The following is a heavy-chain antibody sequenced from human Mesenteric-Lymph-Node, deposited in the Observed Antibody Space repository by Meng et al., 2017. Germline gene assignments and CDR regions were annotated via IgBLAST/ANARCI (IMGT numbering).Heavy chain of an antibody. Sequence: SCKASGGTFSSYAISWVRQAPGKGLEWVANIKQDGSEKYYVDSVRGRFTISRDNAKNSLYLQMNSLRAEDTALYYCAKAYYDFWSGYYPLDYWGQGTLVTVSS. CDR1: GGTFSSYA. CDR2: IKQDGSEK. J-gene: IGHJ4*02. V-gene: IGHV3-7*03. CDR3: AKAYYDFWSGYYPLDY. D-gene: IGHD3-3*01.